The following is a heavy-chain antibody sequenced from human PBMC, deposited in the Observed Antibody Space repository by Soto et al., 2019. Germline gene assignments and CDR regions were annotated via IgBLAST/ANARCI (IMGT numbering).Heavy chain of an antibody. CDR3: ARFSSGWYYWFDR. V-gene: IGHV3-48*03. D-gene: IGHD6-19*01. J-gene: IGHJ5*02. CDR1: VLTFSIYE. CDR2: ISSSGSTI. Sequence: PRWSLLVSCASSVLTFSIYEMNWVRQAPGKGLDLVSYISSSGSTIYYADSVKGRFTISRDKAKNSLYLQMNSLRAEDAAVYYCARFSSGWYYWFDRWGRGTLVTVSS.